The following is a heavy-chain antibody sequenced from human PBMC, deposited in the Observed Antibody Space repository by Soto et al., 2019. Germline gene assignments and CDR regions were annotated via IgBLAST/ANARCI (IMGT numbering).Heavy chain of an antibody. V-gene: IGHV6-1*01. CDR1: GDSVSSNNAA. CDR2: ALYRSKWYY. CDR3: ASQHGNDNGFDS. J-gene: IGHJ5*01. Sequence: SQTLSVTCDISGDSVSSNNAAWNWVRQSPSRGLEWLGRALYRSKWYYDYAVSVKSRIRINPDTSENQFSLQLSSVIPDDTAVYFCASQHGNDNGFDSWGQGILVTVSS.